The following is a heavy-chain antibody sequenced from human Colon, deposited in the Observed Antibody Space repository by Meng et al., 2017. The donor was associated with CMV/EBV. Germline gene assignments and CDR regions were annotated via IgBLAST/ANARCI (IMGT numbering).Heavy chain of an antibody. D-gene: IGHD5-18*01. J-gene: IGHJ4*02. CDR3: ARGNVDTAMVSDY. V-gene: IGHV1-18*01. CDR1: GYTFASYG. CDR2: ISDYNGNT. Sequence: KASGYTFASYGIRWMRQAPGQGLEWMGWISDYNGNTNYAQKFQGRVTMTTDTSTSTAYMELRSLRSDDTAVYYCARGNVDTAMVSDYWGQGTLVTVSS.